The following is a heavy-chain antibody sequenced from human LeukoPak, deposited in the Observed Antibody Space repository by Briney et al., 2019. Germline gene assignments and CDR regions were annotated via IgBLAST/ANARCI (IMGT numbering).Heavy chain of an antibody. J-gene: IGHJ6*02. D-gene: IGHD5-18*01. CDR3: ARDEAGYSYGVYYGMGV. Sequence: ASVKVSCKASGYTFTSYYMHWVRQAPGQGLEWMGIINPSGGSTSYAQKFQGRVTMTRDTSTSTVYMELSSLRSEDTAVYYCARDEAGYSYGVYYGMGVWGQGTTVTVSS. CDR1: GYTFTSYY. CDR2: INPSGGST. V-gene: IGHV1-46*01.